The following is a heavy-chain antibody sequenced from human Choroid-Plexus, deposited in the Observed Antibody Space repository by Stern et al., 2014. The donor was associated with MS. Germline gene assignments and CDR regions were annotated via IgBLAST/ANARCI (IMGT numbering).Heavy chain of an antibody. D-gene: IGHD3-22*01. CDR2: INTNTGKP. CDR1: GYTLISYV. J-gene: IGHJ6*02. V-gene: IGHV7-4-1*02. Sequence: QVQLVQSGSELKKPGASVKVSCKASGYTLISYVFNWVRQAPGQGLEWMGWINTNTGKPMYAQGFTGRYDFSLDTSVSTAYLQISSLQADDTAVYYCARSQYYCANGGYSYYGMDVWGQGTTVIVSS. CDR3: ARSQYYCANGGYSYYGMDV.